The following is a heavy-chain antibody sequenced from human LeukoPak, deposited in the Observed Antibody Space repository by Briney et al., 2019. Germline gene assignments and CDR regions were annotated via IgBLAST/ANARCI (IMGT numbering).Heavy chain of an antibody. CDR1: RITFTYW. D-gene: IGHD3-3*01. Sequence: GGSLRLSCAAPRITFTYWMSWVRQAPGKGLEWVANIKQDVGAKYYVDSVKGRFIISRDNAKKSLFLQMNSLRAEDTAVYYCASSFSDDFWSGHFWGQGTLVTVSS. J-gene: IGHJ4*02. CDR2: IKQDVGAK. CDR3: ASSFSDDFWSGHF. V-gene: IGHV3-7*01.